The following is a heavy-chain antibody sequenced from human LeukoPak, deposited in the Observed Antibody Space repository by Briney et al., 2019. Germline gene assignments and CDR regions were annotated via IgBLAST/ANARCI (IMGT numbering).Heavy chain of an antibody. D-gene: IGHD3/OR15-3a*01. CDR3: ARDLAFFALSL. V-gene: IGHV3-30*12. Sequence: HPGRSLRLSCAASGFIFSNYGMHWLRQAPGKGPEWVTGIDYNGRKTYYADSVKGRLTLSRDDSKSTLYLQMNSLRSEDTAVYYCARDLAFFALSLGGQGTLVTVSS. J-gene: IGHJ4*02. CDR2: IDYNGRKT. CDR1: GFIFSNYG.